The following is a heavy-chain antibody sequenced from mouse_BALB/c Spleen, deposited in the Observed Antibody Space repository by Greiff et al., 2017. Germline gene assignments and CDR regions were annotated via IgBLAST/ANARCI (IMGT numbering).Heavy chain of an antibody. CDR1: GFTFSSYG. J-gene: IGHJ3*01. CDR3: ARDGIDLLWLRRFAY. V-gene: IGHV5-6-3*01. D-gene: IGHD2-2*01. Sequence: EVKVVESGGGLVQPGGSLKLSCAASGFTFSSYGMSWVRQTPDKRLELVATINSNGGSTYYPDSVKGRFTISRDNAKNTLYLQMSSLKSEDTAMYYCARDGIDLLWLRRFAYWGQGTLVTVSA. CDR2: INSNGGST.